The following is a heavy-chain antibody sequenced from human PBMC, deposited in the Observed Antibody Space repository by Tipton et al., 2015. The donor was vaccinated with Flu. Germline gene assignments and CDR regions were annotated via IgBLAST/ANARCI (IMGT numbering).Heavy chain of an antibody. D-gene: IGHD2/OR15-2a*01. V-gene: IGHV1-18*01. CDR3: SRGERPTVNFDY. CDR2: ISAYTGHT. Sequence: QLVQSGAEVRKPGAPVKVSCTASGYSFSGYGISWVRQAPGQGLEWMGWISAYTGHTRIAQIFQDRVIMTTDTSTSTVYMEVGSLTSDDTAVYYCSRGERPTVNFDYWGQGTLVTVSP. J-gene: IGHJ4*02. CDR1: GYSFSGYG.